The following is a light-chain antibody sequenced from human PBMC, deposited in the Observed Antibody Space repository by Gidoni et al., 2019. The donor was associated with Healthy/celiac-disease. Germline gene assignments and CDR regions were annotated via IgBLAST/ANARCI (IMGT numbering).Light chain of an antibody. CDR2: KDS. Sequence: SYELTQPPSVSVFPGQTARITCPGAALPKQYAYWYQPKPGQAPVLVIYKDSERPSGIPERFSGSSSGTTVTLTIRGVQAEDEADYYCQSADSSGTVVFGGGTKLTVL. CDR1: ALPKQY. CDR3: QSADSSGTVV. V-gene: IGLV3-25*02. J-gene: IGLJ2*01.